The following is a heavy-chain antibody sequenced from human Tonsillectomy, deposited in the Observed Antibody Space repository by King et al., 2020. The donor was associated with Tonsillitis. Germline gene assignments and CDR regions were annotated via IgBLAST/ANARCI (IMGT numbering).Heavy chain of an antibody. Sequence: VQLVQSGAEVKKPGASVKVSYKASGYTFTSYGFSWVRQAPGQGLEWMGCISAYSGKTDYSHKFQGRVTLTTDTSTSTAYMDLRGLRSDDTAVYYCARGGSYYPYWGQGTLVTVSS. D-gene: IGHD1-26*01. CDR3: ARGGSYYPY. V-gene: IGHV1-18*01. CDR1: GYTFTSYG. J-gene: IGHJ4*02. CDR2: ISAYSGKT.